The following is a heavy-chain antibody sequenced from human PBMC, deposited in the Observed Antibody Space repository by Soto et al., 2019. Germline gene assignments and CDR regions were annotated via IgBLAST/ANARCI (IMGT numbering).Heavy chain of an antibody. Sequence: QVHLVESGGGAVQPGEALRLSCAASGFTFKSFAMHWVRQAPGKGLEWVAFISDDGSNQYFADSVKGRFTISRDNSENTVSLQISSLRPGDTAVYYCAKDLYSGSYSSYYFHHWGQGTLVTVSS. V-gene: IGHV3-30*18. D-gene: IGHD1-26*01. CDR1: GFTFKSFA. CDR2: ISDDGSNQ. J-gene: IGHJ4*02. CDR3: AKDLYSGSYSSYYFHH.